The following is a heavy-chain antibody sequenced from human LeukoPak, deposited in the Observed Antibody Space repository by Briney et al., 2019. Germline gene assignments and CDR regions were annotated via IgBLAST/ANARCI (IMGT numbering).Heavy chain of an antibody. CDR3: AREGCSGGSCYAPAYYYYMDV. CDR1: GFTFSSYS. Sequence: KTGGSLRLSCAASGFTFSSYSMNWVRQAPGKGLEWVSSISSSSSYIYYADSVKGRFTISRDSAKNSLYLQMNSLRAEDTAVYYCAREGCSGGSCYAPAYYYYMDVWGKGTTVTVSS. D-gene: IGHD2-15*01. V-gene: IGHV3-21*01. J-gene: IGHJ6*03. CDR2: ISSSSSYI.